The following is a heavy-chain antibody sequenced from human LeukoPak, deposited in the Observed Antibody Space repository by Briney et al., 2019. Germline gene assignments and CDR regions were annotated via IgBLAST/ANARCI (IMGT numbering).Heavy chain of an antibody. J-gene: IGHJ3*02. CDR1: GYSISSGYH. CDR2: IYRSGIT. D-gene: IGHD6-19*01. Sequence: PSETLSLTCLVSGYSISSGYHWGWIRQPPGKGLEWIGSIYRSGITYYNPSLKSRVTMSVDTSKNQFSLKLSSVTAADTAVYYCARHGWTFDIWGQGTMVTASS. CDR3: ARHGWTFDI. V-gene: IGHV4-38-2*01.